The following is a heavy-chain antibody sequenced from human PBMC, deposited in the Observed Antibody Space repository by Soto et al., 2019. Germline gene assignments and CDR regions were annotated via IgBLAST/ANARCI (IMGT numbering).Heavy chain of an antibody. D-gene: IGHD1-26*01. V-gene: IGHV1-69*08. CDR1: GGTFSSYT. CDR3: ARDVGEWELPRDY. J-gene: IGHJ4*02. CDR2: IIPILGIA. Sequence: QVQLVQSGAEVKKPGSSVKVSCKASGGTFSSYTISWVRQAPGQGLEWMGRIIPILGIANYAQKFQGRVTITADKSTSTAYMELSSLRSEDTAVYYCARDVGEWELPRDYWGQGTLVTVSS.